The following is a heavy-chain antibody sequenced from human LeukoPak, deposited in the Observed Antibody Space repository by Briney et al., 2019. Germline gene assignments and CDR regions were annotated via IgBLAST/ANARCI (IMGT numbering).Heavy chain of an antibody. D-gene: IGHD3-9*01. CDR1: GVTFSSYA. CDR3: AREAVLRYFDWLPYYYYYGMDV. Sequence: ASVEVSCKASGVTFSSYAISWVRQAPGQGLEWMGGIIPIFGTANYAQKFQGRVTITADESTSTAYMELSSLRSEDTAVYYCAREAVLRYFDWLPYYYYYGMDVWGQGTTVTVSS. CDR2: IIPIFGTA. J-gene: IGHJ6*02. V-gene: IGHV1-69*13.